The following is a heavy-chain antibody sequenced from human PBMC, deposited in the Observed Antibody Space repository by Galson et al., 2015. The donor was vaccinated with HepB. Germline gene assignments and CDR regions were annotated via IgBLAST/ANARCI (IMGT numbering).Heavy chain of an antibody. CDR2: ISSSSSTI. CDR1: GFTFSSYS. V-gene: IGHV3-48*04. D-gene: IGHD3-10*01. CDR3: ARRGNYFDY. J-gene: IGHJ4*02. Sequence: SLRLSCAASGFTFSSYSMNWVRQAPGKGLEWVSYISSSSSTIYYADSAKGRFTISRDNAKNSLYLQMNSLRAEDTAVYYCARRGNYFDYWGQGTLVTVSS.